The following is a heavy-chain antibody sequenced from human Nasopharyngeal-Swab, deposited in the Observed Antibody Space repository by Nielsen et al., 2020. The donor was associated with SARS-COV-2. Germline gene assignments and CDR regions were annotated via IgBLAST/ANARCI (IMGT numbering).Heavy chain of an antibody. V-gene: IGHV3-66*01. J-gene: IGHJ4*02. CDR1: GFTFSSYS. D-gene: IGHD6-13*01. CDR2: IYSGGST. CDR3: ARDVAAAGYYFDY. Sequence: GGSLRLSCAASGFTFSSYSMSWVRQAPGKGLEWVSVIYSGGSTYYADSVKGRFTISRDNSKNTLYLQMNSLRAEDTAVYYCARDVAAAGYYFDYWGQGTLVTVSS.